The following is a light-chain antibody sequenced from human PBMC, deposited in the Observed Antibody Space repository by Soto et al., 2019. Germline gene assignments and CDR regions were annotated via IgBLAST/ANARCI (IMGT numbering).Light chain of an antibody. J-gene: IGKJ3*01. CDR2: SAS. CDR3: QQANTFPRT. Sequence: DIQMTQSPSSVSASVGDRVTITCRARQGIGEMIGWYQQKPGKAPKLLIYSASSLVSGGPSRFSGSGSGTEFTLTISNLQPEDFATYYCQQANTFPRTFGPGTKVEIK. V-gene: IGKV1-12*01. CDR1: QGIGEM.